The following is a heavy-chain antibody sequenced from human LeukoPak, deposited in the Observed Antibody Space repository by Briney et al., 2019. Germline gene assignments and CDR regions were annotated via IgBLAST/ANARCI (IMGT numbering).Heavy chain of an antibody. V-gene: IGHV4-34*01. J-gene: IGHJ4*02. Sequence: SETLSLTCAVYGGSFSGYYWGWIRQPPGKGLEWIGEINHSGSTNYNPSLKSPVTISVDTSKNQFSLKLSSVTAADTAVYYCAKTTAMVTRGPIDYWGQGNLVTVSS. CDR2: INHSGST. CDR1: GGSFSGYY. D-gene: IGHD5-18*01. CDR3: AKTTAMVTRGPIDY.